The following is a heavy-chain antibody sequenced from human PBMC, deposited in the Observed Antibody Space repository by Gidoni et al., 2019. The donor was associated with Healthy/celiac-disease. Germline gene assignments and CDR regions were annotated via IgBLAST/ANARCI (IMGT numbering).Heavy chain of an antibody. D-gene: IGHD3-16*01. J-gene: IGHJ4*02. CDR2: INHSGST. CDR3: ARGGGRQPPRD. CDR1: GGSFSGYY. Sequence: QVQLQQWGAGLLKPSETLSLTCAVYGGSFSGYYWSWIRQPPGKGLERIGEINHSGSTNYNPSLKSRVTISVDTSKNQFSLKLSSVTAADTAVYYCARGGGRQPPRDWGQGTLVTVSS. V-gene: IGHV4-34*01.